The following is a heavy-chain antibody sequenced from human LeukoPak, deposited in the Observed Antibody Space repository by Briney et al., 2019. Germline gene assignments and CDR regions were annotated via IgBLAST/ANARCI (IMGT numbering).Heavy chain of an antibody. CDR3: AVSNGGYGP. J-gene: IGHJ5*02. CDR1: AFNFTAYW. V-gene: IGHV3-74*01. CDR2: INSDGTTT. Sequence: GGSLRLSCASSAFNFTAYWVHWVRQDPRQGLLWVARINSDGTTTNYADSVKGQFTISRDNAKNTLFLQMNSLRAEDTAVYFCAVSNGGYGPWGQGALVTVSS. D-gene: IGHD5-12*01.